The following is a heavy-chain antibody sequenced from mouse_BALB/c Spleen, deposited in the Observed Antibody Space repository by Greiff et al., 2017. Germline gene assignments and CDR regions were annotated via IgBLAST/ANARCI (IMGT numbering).Heavy chain of an antibody. CDR3: ARQGYYYGREGFAY. V-gene: IGHV5-12-1*01. D-gene: IGHD1-1*01. J-gene: IGHJ3*01. CDR1: GFAFSSYD. Sequence: EVHLVESGGGLVKPGGSLKLSCAASGFAFSSYDMSWVRQTPEKRLEWVAYISSGGGSTYYPDTVKGRFTISRDNAKNTLYLQMSSLKSEDTAMYYCARQGYYYGREGFAYWGQGTLVTVSA. CDR2: ISSGGGST.